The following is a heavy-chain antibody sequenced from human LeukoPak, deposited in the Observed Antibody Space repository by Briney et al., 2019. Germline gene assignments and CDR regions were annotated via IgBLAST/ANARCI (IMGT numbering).Heavy chain of an antibody. D-gene: IGHD3-22*01. V-gene: IGHV4-34*01. CDR3: ARSTYYFDSTGFYPFDF. CDR1: GVSFSGYD. CDR2: INHRGST. J-gene: IGHJ4*02. Sequence: SETLSLTCAVYGVSFSGYDWSWIRQPPGKGLEWVGEINHRGSTNYNPSLKSRVTISVDTTNNQFSLKLTSVTAADTAMYYCARSTYYFDSTGFYPFDFWGQGALVTVSS.